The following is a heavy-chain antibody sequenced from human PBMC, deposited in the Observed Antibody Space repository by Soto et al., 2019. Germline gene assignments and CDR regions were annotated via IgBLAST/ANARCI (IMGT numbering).Heavy chain of an antibody. CDR1: GGTFSSYA. Sequence: SVKVSCKASGGTFSSYAISWVRQAPGQGLEWMGGIIPMFDKTYYAQKFLGRITITADKSTSTAYLELSSLRSDDTAVFYCAREAPVYYNAMDAWGQGTMVTVSS. V-gene: IGHV1-69*06. J-gene: IGHJ6*02. CDR3: AREAPVYYNAMDA. CDR2: IIPMFDKT.